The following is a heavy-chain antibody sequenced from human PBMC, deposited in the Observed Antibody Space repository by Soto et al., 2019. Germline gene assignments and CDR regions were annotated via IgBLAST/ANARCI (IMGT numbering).Heavy chain of an antibody. D-gene: IGHD3-9*01. V-gene: IGHV4-39*01. CDR2: IYYSGST. Sequence: LSLTCTVSGGSISSSSYYWGWIRQPPGKGLEWIGSIYYSGSTYYNPSLKSRVTISVDTSKNQFSLKLSSVTAADTAVYYCARIFILTGYYWFDPRGQRTPVTVSS. CDR3: ARIFILTGYYWFDP. J-gene: IGHJ5*02. CDR1: GGSISSSSYY.